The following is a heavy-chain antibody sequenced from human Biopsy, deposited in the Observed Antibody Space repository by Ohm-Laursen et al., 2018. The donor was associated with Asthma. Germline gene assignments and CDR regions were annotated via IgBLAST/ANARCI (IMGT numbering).Heavy chain of an antibody. CDR1: GGMFGNYA. Sequence: GASVKVSCKASGGMFGNYAISWVRQAPGLGLEWMGGISPIFGSSNYAQKFQGRVTITADESTSTAYMEVTSLRSEDTAIYYCVRCQVGYSSGWSLLLKKIYYSGMDVWGQGTAVTVSS. D-gene: IGHD6-19*01. V-gene: IGHV1-69*13. CDR2: ISPIFGSS. J-gene: IGHJ6*02. CDR3: VRCQVGYSSGWSLLLKKIYYSGMDV.